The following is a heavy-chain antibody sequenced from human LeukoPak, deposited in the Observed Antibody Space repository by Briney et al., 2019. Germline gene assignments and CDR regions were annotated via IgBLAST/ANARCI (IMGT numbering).Heavy chain of an antibody. V-gene: IGHV4-34*01. CDR3: ARGQDIVVVPAAPFDY. CDR1: GGSFSGYY. CDR2: INHSGST. J-gene: IGHJ4*02. D-gene: IGHD2-2*01. Sequence: SEILSLTCAVYGGSFSGYYWSWIRQPPGKGLEWIGEINHSGSTNYNPSLKSRVTISVDTSKNQFSLKLSSVTAADTAVYYCARGQDIVVVPAAPFDYWGQGTLVTVSS.